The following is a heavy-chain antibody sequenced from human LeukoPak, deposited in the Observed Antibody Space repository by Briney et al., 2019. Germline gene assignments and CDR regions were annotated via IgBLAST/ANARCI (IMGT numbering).Heavy chain of an antibody. J-gene: IGHJ4*02. V-gene: IGHV3-21*01. CDR1: GFTFSSYS. CDR2: ISSSSSYI. CDR3: AKDARFQYSSGWYEDY. Sequence: GGSLRLSCAASGFTFSSYSMNWVRQAPGKGLEWVSSISSSSSYIYYADSVKGRFTISRDNAKNSLYLQMNSLRAEDTAVYYCAKDARFQYSSGWYEDYWGQGTLVTVSS. D-gene: IGHD6-19*01.